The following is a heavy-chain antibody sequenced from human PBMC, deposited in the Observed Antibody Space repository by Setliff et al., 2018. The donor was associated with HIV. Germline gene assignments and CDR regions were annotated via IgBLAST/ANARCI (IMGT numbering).Heavy chain of an antibody. CDR1: GGSISSHY. V-gene: IGHV4-59*11. CDR3: ARDQGELLHYYYYGMDV. Sequence: SETLSLTCSVSGGSISSHYWSWIRQAPGQGLEWLGTMYFSGNARNSPSLKSRVTISVATSKNQFSLKLSSVTAADTAVYYCARDQGELLHYYYYGMDVWGQGTTVTV. D-gene: IGHD1-26*01. CDR2: MYFSGNA. J-gene: IGHJ6*02.